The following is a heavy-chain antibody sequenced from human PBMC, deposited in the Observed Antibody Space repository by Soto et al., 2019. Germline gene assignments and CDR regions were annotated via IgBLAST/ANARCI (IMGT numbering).Heavy chain of an antibody. J-gene: IGHJ4*02. D-gene: IGHD2-2*01. CDR1: GFTFSSYA. CDR2: ISYDGSNK. CDR3: ARAIVVVPAAKRGVTTGPSY. V-gene: IGHV3-30-3*01. Sequence: GGSLRLSCAASGFTFSSYAMHWVRQAPGKGLEWVAVISYDGSNKYYADSVKGRFTISRDNSKNTLYLQMNSLRAEDTAVYYCARAIVVVPAAKRGVTTGPSYWGQGTLVTVSS.